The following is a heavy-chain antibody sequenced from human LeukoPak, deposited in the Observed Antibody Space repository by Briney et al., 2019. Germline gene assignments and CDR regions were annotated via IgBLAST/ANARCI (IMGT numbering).Heavy chain of an antibody. D-gene: IGHD6-13*01. CDR1: GYTFTSYD. Sequence: ASVYLSCTASGYTFTSYDINWVRQAAGQGLEWMGWMNPNIADTGSAQTFQGRVTMTRNTSTSTAYMELSSLRSEDTAVYYCARLASSSWPLYYYYGMDVWGQGTTVTVSS. V-gene: IGHV1-8*01. CDR2: MNPNIADT. CDR3: ARLASSSWPLYYYYGMDV. J-gene: IGHJ6*02.